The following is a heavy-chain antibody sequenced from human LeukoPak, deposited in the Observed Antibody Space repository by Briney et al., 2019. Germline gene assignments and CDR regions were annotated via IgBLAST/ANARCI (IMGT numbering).Heavy chain of an antibody. CDR3: AREDYYDSSGYYVFDY. Sequence: ASVKVSCKASGGTFSRYAISWARQAPGRGLEWMGGIIPIFGTANYAQKFQGRVTITADESTSTAYMELSSLRSEDTAVYYCAREDYYDSSGYYVFDYWGQGTLVTVSS. CDR2: IIPIFGTA. CDR1: GGTFSRYA. J-gene: IGHJ4*02. D-gene: IGHD3-22*01. V-gene: IGHV1-69*13.